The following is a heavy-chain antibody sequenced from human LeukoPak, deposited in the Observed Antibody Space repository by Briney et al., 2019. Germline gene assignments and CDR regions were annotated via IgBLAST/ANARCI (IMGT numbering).Heavy chain of an antibody. J-gene: IGHJ4*02. Sequence: PGRSLRLSCTASGFTFGDYAMSWVRQAPGKGLEWVGFIRSKAYGGTTEYAASVKGRFTISRDDSKSIAYLQMNGLKTEDTAVYYCTRMSVVVVPAADYFDYWGQGTLVTVSS. D-gene: IGHD2-2*01. CDR1: GFTFGDYA. CDR2: IRSKAYGGTT. CDR3: TRMSVVVVPAADYFDY. V-gene: IGHV3-49*04.